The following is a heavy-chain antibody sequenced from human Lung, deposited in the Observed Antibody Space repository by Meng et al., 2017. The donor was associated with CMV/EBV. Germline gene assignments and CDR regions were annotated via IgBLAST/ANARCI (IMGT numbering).Heavy chain of an antibody. CDR3: ARDRTGDCSSTSCYNYYYYYGMDV. CDR1: GGTFSSYA. CDR2: IIPVFAIA. D-gene: IGHD2-2*02. V-gene: IGHV1-69*05. J-gene: IGHJ6*02. Sequence: SXXVSXKASGGTFSSYAFSWVRQAPGQGLEWMGGIIPVFAIANYAQKFQGRITITTAESTSTAYMELSSLRSEDTAVYYCARDRTGDCSSTSCYNYYYYYGMDVXAKGPRSPSP.